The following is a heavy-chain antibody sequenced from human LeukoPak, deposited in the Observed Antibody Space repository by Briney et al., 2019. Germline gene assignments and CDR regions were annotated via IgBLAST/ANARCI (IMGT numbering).Heavy chain of an antibody. J-gene: IGHJ3*02. D-gene: IGHD3-10*01. CDR2: INPNSGGT. V-gene: IGHV1-2*02. CDR3: ATITMVRLRGAFDI. Sequence: ASVKVSCKASGYTFTGYYMHWVRLAPGQGLEWMGWINPNSGGTNYAQKFQGRVTMIRDTSISTAYMELSRLRSDDTAVYYCATITMVRLRGAFDIWGQGTMVTVSS. CDR1: GYTFTGYY.